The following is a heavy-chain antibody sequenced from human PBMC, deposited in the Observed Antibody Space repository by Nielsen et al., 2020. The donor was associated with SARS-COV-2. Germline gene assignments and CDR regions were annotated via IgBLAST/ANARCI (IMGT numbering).Heavy chain of an antibody. V-gene: IGHV4-39*01. CDR2: LYYSGST. D-gene: IGHD3-22*01. Sequence: RREAPGKGREGIGSLYYSGSTYYNPSLKRRVTISVDTSKNQFSLKLSSVTAADTAVYYCARQLRRATMIVVAAGGYFDYWGQGTLVTVSS. J-gene: IGHJ4*02. CDR3: ARQLRRATMIVVAAGGYFDY.